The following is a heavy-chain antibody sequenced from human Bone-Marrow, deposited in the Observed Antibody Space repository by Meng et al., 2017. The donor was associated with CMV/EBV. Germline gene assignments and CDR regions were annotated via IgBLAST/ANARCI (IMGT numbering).Heavy chain of an antibody. J-gene: IGHJ4*02. D-gene: IGHD3-22*01. V-gene: IGHV3-30-3*01. Sequence: GGSLRLSCAASGFTFSSYAMHWVRQAPGKGLEWVAVISYDGSNKYYTDSVKGRFTISRDNSKNTLYLQMNSLRAEDTAVYYCARHYYDSSGYYDKSFDYWGQGTLVTVSS. CDR2: ISYDGSNK. CDR3: ARHYYDSSGYYDKSFDY. CDR1: GFTFSSYA.